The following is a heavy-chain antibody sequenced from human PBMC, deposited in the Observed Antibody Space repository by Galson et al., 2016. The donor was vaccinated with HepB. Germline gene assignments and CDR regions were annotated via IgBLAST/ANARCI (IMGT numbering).Heavy chain of an antibody. CDR2: IYDRGRT. D-gene: IGHD5-24*01. J-gene: IGHJ4*02. CDR1: GGSISNSTYY. CDR3: ASVPSPHVGKWLQLLCYFDY. Sequence: SETLSLTCNVSGGSISNSTYYWGWIRQPPGKGLEWIGNIYDRGRTYYNPSLKSRVTKSVDTSKNQFSLNLSSVTAADTAVYYCASVPSPHVGKWLQLLCYFDYEGQGTLVTVSS. V-gene: IGHV4-39*01.